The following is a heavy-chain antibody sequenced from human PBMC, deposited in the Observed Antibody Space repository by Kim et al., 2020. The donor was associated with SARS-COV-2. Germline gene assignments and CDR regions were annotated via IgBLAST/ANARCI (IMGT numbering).Heavy chain of an antibody. J-gene: IGHJ4*02. D-gene: IGHD2-15*01. CDR3: AHIHVYGGKGYFDY. Sequence: SPSLKSRLTITKDTSKNQVVLTMTNMDPVDTATYYCAHIHVYGGKGYFDYWGQGTLVTVSS. V-gene: IGHV2-5*01.